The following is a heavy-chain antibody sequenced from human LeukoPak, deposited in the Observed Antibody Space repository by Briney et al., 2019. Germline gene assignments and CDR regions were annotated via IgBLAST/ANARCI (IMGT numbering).Heavy chain of an antibody. CDR1: GGSISSGGYY. Sequence: SQTLSLTCTVSGGSISSGGYYWSWIRQPPGKGLEWIGYIYHSGSTYYNPSLKSRVTISVDRSKNQFSLKLSSVTAADTAVYYCARASGIFGPNYWGQGTLVTVSS. CDR3: ARASGIFGPNY. CDR2: IYHSGST. D-gene: IGHD3/OR15-3a*01. J-gene: IGHJ4*02. V-gene: IGHV4-30-2*01.